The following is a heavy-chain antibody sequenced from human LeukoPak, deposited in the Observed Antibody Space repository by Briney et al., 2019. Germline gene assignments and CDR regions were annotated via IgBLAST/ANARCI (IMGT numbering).Heavy chain of an antibody. CDR1: GFTFSSYN. D-gene: IGHD3-10*01. J-gene: IGHJ4*02. V-gene: IGHV3-21*01. Sequence: PGGSLRLSCAASGFTFSSYNINWVRQAPGKGLVWVSSISSSSSYIYYADSVKGRFTISRDNAKNSLYLQMNSLKAEDTAVYYCARAYGSGSYYPDYWGQGTLVTVSS. CDR3: ARAYGSGSYYPDY. CDR2: ISSSSSYI.